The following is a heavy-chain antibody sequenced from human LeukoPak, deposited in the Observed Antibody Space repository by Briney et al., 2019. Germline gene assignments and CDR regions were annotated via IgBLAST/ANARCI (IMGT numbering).Heavy chain of an antibody. CDR2: INPNSGGT. D-gene: IGHD4-17*01. CDR1: GYTFTGYY. V-gene: IGHV1-2*02. CDR3: ARYPSYGDYVD. Sequence: ASVKVSCKASGYTFTGYYMHWVRQAPGQGLEWMGWINPNSGGTNYAQKFQGSVTMTRDTSICTAYMELSRLRGCVTAVDCCARYPSYGDYVDWGQGTLVSVSS. J-gene: IGHJ4*02.